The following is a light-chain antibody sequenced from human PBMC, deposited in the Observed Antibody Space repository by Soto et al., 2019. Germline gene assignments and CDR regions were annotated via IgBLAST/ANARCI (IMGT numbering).Light chain of an antibody. J-gene: IGKJ1*01. CDR2: SAF. CDR3: QQYNKWPPWT. Sequence: EIVLTQSPATLSLYQGERATLSCRASQSISNNLAWYQQKPGQAPRLVIYSAFTRATGIPARFSGSGSGTEFTLTISSLQSEDFAVYYCQQYNKWPPWTFGQGTKVDIK. V-gene: IGKV3-15*01. CDR1: QSISNN.